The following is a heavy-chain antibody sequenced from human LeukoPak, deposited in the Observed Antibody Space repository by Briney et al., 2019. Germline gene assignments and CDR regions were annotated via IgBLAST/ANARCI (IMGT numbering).Heavy chain of an antibody. CDR2: INSDGSST. CDR3: AREVWGSGIYYYYGMDV. Sequence: GGSLRLSCAASGFTFSSYWMHWVRQAPGKGLVWVSRINSDGSSTSYADSVKGRFTISRDNAKNTLYLQMNSLRAEDTAVYYCAREVWGSGIYYYYGMDVWGQGTTVTVSS. J-gene: IGHJ6*02. D-gene: IGHD3-16*01. V-gene: IGHV3-74*01. CDR1: GFTFSSYW.